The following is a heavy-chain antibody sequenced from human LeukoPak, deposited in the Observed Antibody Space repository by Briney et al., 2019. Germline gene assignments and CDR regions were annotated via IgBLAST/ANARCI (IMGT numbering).Heavy chain of an antibody. CDR2: IYYGGST. Sequence: PSETLSLTCTVSGGSISSYFWTWIRQPPGKGLEWIGNIYYGGSTRYNPSLKSRVSISVDTSKNQFSLKLTSVTAADTAVYYCARFCSGSSCPDVWGQGTTVSVSS. D-gene: IGHD2-15*01. CDR1: GGSISSYF. J-gene: IGHJ6*02. CDR3: ARFCSGSSCPDV. V-gene: IGHV4-59*01.